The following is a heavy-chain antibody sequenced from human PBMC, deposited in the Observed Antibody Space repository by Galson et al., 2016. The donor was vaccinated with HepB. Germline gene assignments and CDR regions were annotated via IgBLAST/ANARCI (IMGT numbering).Heavy chain of an antibody. Sequence: SETLSLTCTVSGGPMTSSLYFWGWIRQPPGKALEWIGGVFHNGSTYSNPSLKSRVTISVDTSKSQFSLRVTSMSAADTALYYCARRIDSTFYPGGFYLDSWGQGTLVTVSS. V-gene: IGHV4-39*01. CDR3: ARRIDSTFYPGGFYLDS. D-gene: IGHD2/OR15-2a*01. CDR2: VFHNGST. J-gene: IGHJ4*02. CDR1: GGPMTSSLYF.